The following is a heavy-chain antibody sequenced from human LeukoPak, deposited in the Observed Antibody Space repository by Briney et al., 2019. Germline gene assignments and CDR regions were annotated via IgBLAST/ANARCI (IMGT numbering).Heavy chain of an antibody. V-gene: IGHV1-69*01. J-gene: IGHJ4*02. Sequence: SVKVSCKASGGTFSSYAISWVRQAPGQGLEWMGGIIPIFGTANYAQKFQGRVTITADESTSTAYMDLSSLRSEDTAVYHCARAPRNSSTMLDYWGQGTLVTVSS. D-gene: IGHD1-14*01. CDR1: GGTFSSYA. CDR3: ARAPRNSSTMLDY. CDR2: IIPIFGTA.